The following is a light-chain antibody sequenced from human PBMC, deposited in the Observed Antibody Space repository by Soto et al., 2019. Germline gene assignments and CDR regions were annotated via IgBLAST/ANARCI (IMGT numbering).Light chain of an antibody. CDR2: DVS. J-gene: IGLJ1*01. V-gene: IGLV2-14*01. Sequence: QSALTQPASVSGSPGQSITISCTGTSGDVGRYNYVSWYQQHPGKAPKLMIYDVSNRPSGVSNRFSGSKSGNTASLTISGLQAEDEADYYCSSYTSSTTDVFGTGTKVTVL. CDR3: SSYTSSTTDV. CDR1: SGDVGRYNY.